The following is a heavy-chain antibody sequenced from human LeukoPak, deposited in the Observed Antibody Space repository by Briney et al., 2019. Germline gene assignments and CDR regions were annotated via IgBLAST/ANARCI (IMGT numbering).Heavy chain of an antibody. CDR1: GFTFSNYE. J-gene: IGHJ4*02. CDR3: ARGLTYFDILTGFHDRLDYFDY. D-gene: IGHD3-9*01. Sequence: PGGSLRLSCAASGFTFSNYEMNWVRQSPGKGLDWVSYISGNGSTIYYADSVRGRFTISRDNAKKSLYLQMNSLRAEDTAVCYCARGLTYFDILTGFHDRLDYFDYWGQGTLVTVSS. CDR2: ISGNGSTI. V-gene: IGHV3-48*03.